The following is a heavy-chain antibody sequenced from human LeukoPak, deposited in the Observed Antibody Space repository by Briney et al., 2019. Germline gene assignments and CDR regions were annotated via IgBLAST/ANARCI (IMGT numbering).Heavy chain of an antibody. V-gene: IGHV3-23*01. Sequence: GGSLRLSCSASGFPFSSYAMTWVRQAPGKGLEWVSSVISGSGGSTYYADSVKGRFTISRDNSKNTLYLQMNSLRAEDTAVYYCAKDLRQWLVHGNWFDPWGQGTLVTVSS. CDR2: ISGSGGST. CDR1: GFPFSSYA. D-gene: IGHD6-19*01. J-gene: IGHJ5*02. CDR3: AKDLRQWLVHGNWFDP.